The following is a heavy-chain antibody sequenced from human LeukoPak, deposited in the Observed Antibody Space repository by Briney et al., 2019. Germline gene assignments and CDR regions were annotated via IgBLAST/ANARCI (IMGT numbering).Heavy chain of an antibody. Sequence: ASVKVSCKASRYTFTGYYIHWVRQAPGQGLEWMGWINPNINGTNYAQKFQGRVTMTGDRSISTAYMELSRLRSDDTAVYYCARERTPGSGYGVDYWGQGTVVTVSS. D-gene: IGHD6-25*01. CDR2: INPNINGT. J-gene: IGHJ4*02. V-gene: IGHV1-2*02. CDR3: ARERTPGSGYGVDY. CDR1: RYTFTGYY.